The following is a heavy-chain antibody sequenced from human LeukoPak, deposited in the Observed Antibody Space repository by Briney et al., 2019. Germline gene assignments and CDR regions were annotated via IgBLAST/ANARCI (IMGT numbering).Heavy chain of an antibody. Sequence: GGSLRLSCAASGFTFSSYWMSWIRQAPGKGLEWVSYISSSGSTIYYADSVKGRFTISRDNAKNSLYLQMNSLRAEDTAVYYCARDKNYYDSSGYPSDFDYWGQGTLVTVSS. CDR1: GFTFSSYW. CDR3: ARDKNYYDSSGYPSDFDY. V-gene: IGHV3-11*01. CDR2: ISSSGSTI. J-gene: IGHJ4*02. D-gene: IGHD3-22*01.